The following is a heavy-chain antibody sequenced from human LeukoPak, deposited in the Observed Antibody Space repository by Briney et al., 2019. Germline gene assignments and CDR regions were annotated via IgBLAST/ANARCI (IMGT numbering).Heavy chain of an antibody. Sequence: GSSVKVSCKASGGTFSSYAISWVRQAPGQGLEWMGGIIPIFGTANYAQKFQGRVTITADESTSTAYMELSSLRSEDTAVYYCARDEYSSSWRTDYYYYGMDVWGQGTTVTVSS. J-gene: IGHJ6*02. CDR2: IIPIFGTA. D-gene: IGHD6-13*01. CDR3: ARDEYSSSWRTDYYYYGMDV. V-gene: IGHV1-69*01. CDR1: GGTFSSYA.